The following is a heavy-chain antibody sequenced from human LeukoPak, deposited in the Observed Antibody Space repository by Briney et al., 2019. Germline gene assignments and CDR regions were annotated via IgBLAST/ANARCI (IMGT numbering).Heavy chain of an antibody. D-gene: IGHD1-26*01. V-gene: IGHV1-46*01. CDR2: INPSGTGT. Sequence: ASVKVSCKASGYTITNNYMHWVRQAPGQGLEWMGVINPSGTGTSYAQKFQGRITMSRDTSTSTVYMELSSLRSDDTAVYYCARGWGGSVPNYYYYMDVWGKGTTVTISS. CDR1: GYTITNNY. J-gene: IGHJ6*03. CDR3: ARGWGGSVPNYYYYMDV.